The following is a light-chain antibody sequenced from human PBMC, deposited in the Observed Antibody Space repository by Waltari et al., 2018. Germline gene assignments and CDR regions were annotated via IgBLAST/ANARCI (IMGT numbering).Light chain of an antibody. V-gene: IGKV1-5*01. CDR2: DAS. Sequence: DIQMTQSPSTLSASVGDRVTITCRASQTISSWLAWYQQKPGKAPNLLIYDASSLESGVPSRFSGSGSGTEFTLIISRLEPEDFAVYYCQQYGSSPMYTFGQGTKLEIK. CDR1: QTISSW. CDR3: QQYGSSPMYT. J-gene: IGKJ2*01.